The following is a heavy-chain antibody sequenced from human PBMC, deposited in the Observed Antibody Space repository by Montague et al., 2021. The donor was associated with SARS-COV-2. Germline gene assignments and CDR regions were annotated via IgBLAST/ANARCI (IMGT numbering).Heavy chain of an antibody. CDR1: GGSISSSSYY. J-gene: IGHJ6*02. Sequence: SETLSLTCTVSGGSISSSSYYWGWIRQPPGKGLEWIGSIYYSGSTYYNPSLKSRVTISVDTSKNQCSLKLSSVTAADTAVYYCARDLDSFYGMDVWGQGTTVTVSS. CDR2: IYYSGST. CDR3: ARDLDSFYGMDV. V-gene: IGHV4-39*07.